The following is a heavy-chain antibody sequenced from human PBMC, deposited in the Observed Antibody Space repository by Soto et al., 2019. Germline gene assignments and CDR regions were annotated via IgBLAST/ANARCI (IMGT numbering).Heavy chain of an antibody. Sequence: EVQLLESGGDLVQPGGSLRLSCAASGFTFSSYAKSWVRQAPGKGLEWVSCISGSGGTTYYADSVKGRFIISRDNSKNTLFLQMNSLRVDDSAVYYCAKHYADSCYSRPDLWGLGTLVTVSS. J-gene: IGHJ5*02. V-gene: IGHV3-23*01. CDR2: ISGSGGTT. D-gene: IGHD2-15*01. CDR3: AKHYADSCYSRPDL. CDR1: GFTFSSYA.